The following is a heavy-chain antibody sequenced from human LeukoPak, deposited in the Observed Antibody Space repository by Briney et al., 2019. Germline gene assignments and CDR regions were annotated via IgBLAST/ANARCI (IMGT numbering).Heavy chain of an antibody. CDR3: TKGLRVYYYDSSGYPGY. D-gene: IGHD3-22*01. CDR1: GFTFSSYG. J-gene: IGHJ4*02. Sequence: PGRSLRPSCAASGFTFSSYGMHWVRQAPGKGLEWVAVISYDGSNKYYADSVKGRFTISRDNSKNTLYLQVNSLRAEDTAVYYCTKGLRVYYYDSSGYPGYWGQGTLVTVSS. V-gene: IGHV3-30*18. CDR2: ISYDGSNK.